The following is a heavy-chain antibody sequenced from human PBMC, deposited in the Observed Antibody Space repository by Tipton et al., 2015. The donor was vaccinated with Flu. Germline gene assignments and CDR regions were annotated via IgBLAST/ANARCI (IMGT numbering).Heavy chain of an antibody. J-gene: IGHJ1*01. CDR1: GFTFSSYA. V-gene: IGHV3-23*01. D-gene: IGHD6-19*01. CDR3: AKDPPVAGTSRYFQH. CDR2: ISGSGGST. Sequence: SLRLSCAASGFTFSSYAMSWVRQVPGKGLEWVSSISGSGGSTYYADSVKGRFTISRDNSKNTLYLQMNSLRAEDTAIYYCAKDPPVAGTSRYFQHWGQGTLVTVSS.